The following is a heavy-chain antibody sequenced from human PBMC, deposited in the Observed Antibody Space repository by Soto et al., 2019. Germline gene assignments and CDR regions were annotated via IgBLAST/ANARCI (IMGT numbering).Heavy chain of an antibody. D-gene: IGHD4-17*01. CDR3: AREVGYGDFSAALLD. CDR2: IITLFGTA. V-gene: IGHV1-69*01. J-gene: IGHJ4*02. Sequence: VQLMQSGAEVKQPGSSVKVSCKASGGTFSSHSINWVRQAPGQGLEWMGGIITLFGTANYAQNFQGRVTITADQSTSTAYMELNSLRSDDKAVYYCAREVGYGDFSAALLDWGQGTLVTVSS. CDR1: GGTFSSHS.